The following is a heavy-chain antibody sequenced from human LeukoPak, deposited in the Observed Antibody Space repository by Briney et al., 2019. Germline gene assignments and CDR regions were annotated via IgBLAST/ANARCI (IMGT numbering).Heavy chain of an antibody. J-gene: IGHJ4*02. Sequence: PSETLSLTCAVYGGSFSGYYWGWIRQSPGKGLEWIGNIYYSGSTYYSPSLKSRVTISVDTSKNQFSLELSSVTAADTAVYYCARDGYNPIDYWGQGTLVTVSS. D-gene: IGHD5-24*01. CDR1: GGSFSGYY. CDR3: ARDGYNPIDY. V-gene: IGHV4-34*01. CDR2: IYYSGST.